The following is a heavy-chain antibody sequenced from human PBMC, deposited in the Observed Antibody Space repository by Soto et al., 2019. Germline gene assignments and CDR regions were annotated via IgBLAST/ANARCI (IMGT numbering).Heavy chain of an antibody. V-gene: IGHV4-34*01. CDR2: INHSGST. D-gene: IGHD3-22*01. CDR1: GGSFSGYY. J-gene: IGHJ4*02. Sequence: SETLSLTCAVYGGSFSGYYWSWIRQPPGKGLEWIGEINHSGSTNYNPSLKSRVTISVDTSKNQFSLKLSSVTAADTAVYYCARGRPYYYDSSGYYYFDYWGQGTLVT. CDR3: ARGRPYYYDSSGYYYFDY.